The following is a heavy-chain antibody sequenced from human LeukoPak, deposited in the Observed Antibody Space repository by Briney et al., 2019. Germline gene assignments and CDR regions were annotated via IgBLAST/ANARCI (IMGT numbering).Heavy chain of an antibody. CDR2: IWYDGSNK. V-gene: IGHV3-33*01. CDR1: GFTFSSYG. CDR3: ARVPAGWLQLVLDY. D-gene: IGHD5-24*01. Sequence: GGSLRLSXAASGFTFSSYGMHWVRQAPSKGLEWVAVIWYDGSNKYYADSVKGRFTISRDNSKNTLYLQMNSLRAEDTAVYYCARVPAGWLQLVLDYWGQGTLVTVSS. J-gene: IGHJ4*02.